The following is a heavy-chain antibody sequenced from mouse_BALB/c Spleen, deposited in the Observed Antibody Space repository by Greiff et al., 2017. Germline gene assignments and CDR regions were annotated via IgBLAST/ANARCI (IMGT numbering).Heavy chain of an antibody. D-gene: IGHD2-3*01. Sequence: EVQLVESGGGLVKPGGSLKLSSAASGFTFSSYAMSWVRQTPEKRLEWVASISSGGSTYYPDSVKGRFTISTDNARNILYLQMSSLRSEDTAMYYCARDGYYGWFAYWGQGTLVTVSA. CDR3: ARDGYYGWFAY. J-gene: IGHJ3*01. V-gene: IGHV5-6-5*01. CDR2: ISSGGST. CDR1: GFTFSSYA.